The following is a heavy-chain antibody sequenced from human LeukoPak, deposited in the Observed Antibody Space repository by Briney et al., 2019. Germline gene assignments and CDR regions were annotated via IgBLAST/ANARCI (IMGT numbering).Heavy chain of an antibody. CDR2: MRNDGSNK. CDR1: GFTFTGYG. D-gene: IGHD6-19*01. J-gene: IGHJ4*02. Sequence: PGGSLRLSCAASGFTFTGYGMHWVRQAPGKGLEWVAFMRNDGSNKYYSASVKGRFTISRDNSKNTLYLQMNSLRAEDTAVYYCARHRGQWLGYFDYWGQGTLVTVSS. CDR3: ARHRGQWLGYFDY. V-gene: IGHV3-30*02.